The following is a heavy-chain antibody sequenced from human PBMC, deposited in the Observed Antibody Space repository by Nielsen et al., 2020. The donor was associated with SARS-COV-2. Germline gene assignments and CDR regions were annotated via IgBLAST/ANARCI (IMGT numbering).Heavy chain of an antibody. CDR1: GFTFSSYS. Sequence: GESLKISCAASGFTFSSYSMNWVRQAPGKGLEWVSSISSSSSYIYYADSVKGRFTISRDNAKNSLYLQMNSLRAEDTAVYYCARDGVGATYYYYGMDVWGQGTTVTVSS. D-gene: IGHD1-26*01. CDR3: ARDGVGATYYYYGMDV. J-gene: IGHJ6*02. CDR2: ISSSSSYI. V-gene: IGHV3-21*01.